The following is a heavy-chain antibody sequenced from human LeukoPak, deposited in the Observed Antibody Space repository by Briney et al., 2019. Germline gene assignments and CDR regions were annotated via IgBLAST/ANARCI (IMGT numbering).Heavy chain of an antibody. D-gene: IGHD6-13*01. CDR3: ARVGSSWYQRGNYYYYMDV. Sequence: SETLSLTCTVSGGSISSGSYYWSWIRQPAGKGLEWIGRIYTSGSTNYNPSLKSRVTISVDTSKNQFSLKLSSVTAADTAVYYCARVGSSWYQRGNYYYYMDVWGKGTTVTISS. CDR1: GGSISSGSYY. V-gene: IGHV4-61*02. CDR2: IYTSGST. J-gene: IGHJ6*03.